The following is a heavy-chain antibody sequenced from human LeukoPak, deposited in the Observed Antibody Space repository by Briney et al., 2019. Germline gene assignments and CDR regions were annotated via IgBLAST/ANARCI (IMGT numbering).Heavy chain of an antibody. D-gene: IGHD3-22*01. Sequence: GALRLSCAASGLTASRHYMTWVRQAPGKGLEWLSVISTGGSTNYADSVKGRFTISRDNSKNMLYLQMNSLRAEDTAVHYCARDDYYDSSGLDYWGQGTLVTVSS. V-gene: IGHV3-53*01. CDR1: GLTASRHY. J-gene: IGHJ4*02. CDR3: ARDDYYDSSGLDY. CDR2: ISTGGST.